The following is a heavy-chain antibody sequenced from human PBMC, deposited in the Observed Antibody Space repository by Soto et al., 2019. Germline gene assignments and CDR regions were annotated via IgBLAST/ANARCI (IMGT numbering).Heavy chain of an antibody. Sequence: GESLKISCKGSGYSFTSYWIGWVRQMPGKGLEWMGIIYPGDSDTRYRPSFQGQVTISADKSISTAYLQWSSLKASDTAMYYCARQEGYDFWSGYSPVGYYFDFWGQGTLVTVSS. J-gene: IGHJ4*02. D-gene: IGHD3-3*01. CDR3: ARQEGYDFWSGYSPVGYYFDF. V-gene: IGHV5-51*01. CDR1: GYSFTSYW. CDR2: IYPGDSDT.